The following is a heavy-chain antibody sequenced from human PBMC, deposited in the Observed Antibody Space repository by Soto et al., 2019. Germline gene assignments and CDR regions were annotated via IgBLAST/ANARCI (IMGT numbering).Heavy chain of an antibody. CDR2: IYHSGST. Sequence: TLSLTCAVSGGSISSGGYSWSWIRQPPGKGLEWIGYIYHSGSTYYSPSLKSRVTISVDRSKNQFSLKLSSVTAADTAVYYCARAWGGYSGYDLPPDYYGMDVWGQGTTVTVSS. V-gene: IGHV4-30-2*01. CDR3: ARAWGGYSGYDLPPDYYGMDV. D-gene: IGHD5-12*01. J-gene: IGHJ6*02. CDR1: GGSISSGGYS.